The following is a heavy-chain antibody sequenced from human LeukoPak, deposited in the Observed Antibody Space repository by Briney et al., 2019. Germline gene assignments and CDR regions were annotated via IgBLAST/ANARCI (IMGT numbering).Heavy chain of an antibody. CDR1: GYTFTSNY. CDR2: IYPRDGST. V-gene: IGHV1-46*01. J-gene: IGHJ5*02. CDR3: ARLGPYYDSSGYGEYNWFDP. Sequence: ASVKVSCKASGYTFTSNYIHWVRQAPGQGLEWMGMIYPRDGSTSYAQKFQGRVTITADESTSTAYMELSSLRSEDTAVYYCARLGPYYDSSGYGEYNWFDPWGQGTLVTVSS. D-gene: IGHD3-22*01.